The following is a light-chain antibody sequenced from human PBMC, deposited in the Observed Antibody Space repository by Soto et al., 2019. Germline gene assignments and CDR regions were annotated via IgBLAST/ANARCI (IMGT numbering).Light chain of an antibody. CDR2: GAS. J-gene: IGKJ1*01. V-gene: IGKV3-20*01. CDR1: QSVSSSN. Sequence: EIVLTQSPGTQSLSPGERATLSCRASQSVSSSNLAWYQQKPGQAPRLLIYGASSRATGIPDRFSGSGSETDFTLTISRLEPEDFAVYYCQQYGSSRATFGQGTKVEIK. CDR3: QQYGSSRAT.